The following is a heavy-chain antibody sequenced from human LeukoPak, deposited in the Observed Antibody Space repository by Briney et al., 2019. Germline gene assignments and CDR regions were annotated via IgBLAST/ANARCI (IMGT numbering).Heavy chain of an antibody. CDR3: AREPELAYSYGFNY. CDR2: ISSSSSYI. Sequence: PGGSLRLSCAASGFTFSSYSMNWVRQAPGKGLEWVSSISSSSSYIYYADSVKGRFTISRDNAKNSLYLQMNSLRAEDTAVYYCAREPELAYSYGFNYWGQGTLVTVSS. CDR1: GFTFSSYS. J-gene: IGHJ4*02. D-gene: IGHD5-18*01. V-gene: IGHV3-21*01.